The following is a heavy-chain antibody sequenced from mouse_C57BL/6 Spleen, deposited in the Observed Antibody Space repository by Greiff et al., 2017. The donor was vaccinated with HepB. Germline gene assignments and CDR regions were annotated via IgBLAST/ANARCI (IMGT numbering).Heavy chain of an antibody. D-gene: IGHD2-12*01. Sequence: VQLQQSGAELVKPGASVKLSCKASGYTFTSFWMHWVKQRPGQGLEWIGMIHPNSGSTNYNEKFKSKATLTVDKSSSTAYMQLSSLTSEDSAVYYCARFTTGYYWGQGTTLTVSS. CDR1: GYTFTSFW. J-gene: IGHJ2*01. CDR2: IHPNSGST. CDR3: ARFTTGYY. V-gene: IGHV1-64*01.